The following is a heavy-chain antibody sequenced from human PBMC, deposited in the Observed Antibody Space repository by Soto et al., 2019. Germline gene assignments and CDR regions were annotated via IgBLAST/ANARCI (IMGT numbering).Heavy chain of an antibody. Sequence: ASVKVSCKSSGGTFSRHAINWVRQAPGQGLEWMGGIIPLFGTTNYAQKFKGRLTITADESTNTTYMELSSLKSEDAAVYYCARASIHGSSWYFWFDPWGQGTLVTVS. CDR1: GGTFSRHA. J-gene: IGHJ5*02. CDR2: IIPLFGTT. CDR3: ARASIHGSSWYFWFDP. V-gene: IGHV1-69*13. D-gene: IGHD6-13*01.